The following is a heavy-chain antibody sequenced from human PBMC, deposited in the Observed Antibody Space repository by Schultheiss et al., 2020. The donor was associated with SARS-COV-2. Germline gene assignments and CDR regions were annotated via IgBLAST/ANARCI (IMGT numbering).Heavy chain of an antibody. Sequence: SETLSLTCTVSGGSIISSSYYWSWIRQPPGKGLEWIGYIYYSGSTNYNPSLKSRVTISVDTSKNQFSLKLSSVTAADTAVYYCARVLDSSGYGYDYWGQGTLVTVSS. D-gene: IGHD3-22*01. CDR2: IYYSGST. CDR1: GGSIISSSYY. CDR3: ARVLDSSGYGYDY. J-gene: IGHJ4*02. V-gene: IGHV4-61*01.